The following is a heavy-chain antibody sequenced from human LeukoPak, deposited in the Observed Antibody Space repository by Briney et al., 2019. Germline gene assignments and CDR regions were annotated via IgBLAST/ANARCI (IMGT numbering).Heavy chain of an antibody. D-gene: IGHD6-19*01. Sequence: SETLSLTCTVSGGSIRSSYYYWGWIRQPPGKGLEWIGEINHSGSTNYNPSLKSRVTISVDTSKNQFSLKLSSVTAADTAVYYCARESGWLDYWGQGTLVTVSS. J-gene: IGHJ4*02. CDR2: INHSGST. CDR3: ARESGWLDY. V-gene: IGHV4-39*01. CDR1: GGSIRSSYYY.